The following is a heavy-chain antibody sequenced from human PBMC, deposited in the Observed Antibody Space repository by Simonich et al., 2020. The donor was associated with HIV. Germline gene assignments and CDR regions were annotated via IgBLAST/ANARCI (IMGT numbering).Heavy chain of an antibody. CDR1: GFTFSSYS. CDR2: NSSSSSYI. V-gene: IGHV3-21*01. D-gene: IGHD2-2*01. Sequence: EVQLVESGGGLGKPGGSLRLSCAASGFTFSSYSMNGVRQAPGKGLEWVSSNSSSSSYIYYAESVKGRLTISRENAKNSLYLQMNSLRAEDTAVYYCARDGRKGSSTSCSDYWGQGTLVTVSS. J-gene: IGHJ4*02. CDR3: ARDGRKGSSTSCSDY.